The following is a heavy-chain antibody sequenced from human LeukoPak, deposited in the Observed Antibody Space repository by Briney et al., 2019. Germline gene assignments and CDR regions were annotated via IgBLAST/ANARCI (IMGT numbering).Heavy chain of an antibody. Sequence: GGSLRLSCAASGFSFSAYWMTWVRQAPGTGLEWVANINPAGTETYYVDPVKGRFTISRDNAKNLLYLQMNSLRAEDTAVYYCARFGYVAAIDLWGQGTLVTVSS. J-gene: IGHJ4*02. CDR1: GFSFSAYW. CDR3: ARFGYVAAIDL. V-gene: IGHV3-7*01. CDR2: INPAGTET. D-gene: IGHD1-26*01.